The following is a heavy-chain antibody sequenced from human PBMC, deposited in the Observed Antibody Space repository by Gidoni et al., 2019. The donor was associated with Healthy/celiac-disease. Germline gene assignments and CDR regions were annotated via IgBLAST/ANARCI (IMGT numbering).Heavy chain of an antibody. CDR2: ISYDGSNK. V-gene: IGHV3-30-3*01. Sequence: QVQLVESGGGVVQPGRSLRLSCAASGLTFSSYAMHWVRQAPGKGLEWVAVISYDGSNKYYADSVKGRFTISRDNSKNTLYLQMNSLRAEDTAVYYCARDFGVVIIQYYFDYWGQGTLVTVSS. D-gene: IGHD3-3*01. CDR3: ARDFGVVIIQYYFDY. J-gene: IGHJ4*02. CDR1: GLTFSSYA.